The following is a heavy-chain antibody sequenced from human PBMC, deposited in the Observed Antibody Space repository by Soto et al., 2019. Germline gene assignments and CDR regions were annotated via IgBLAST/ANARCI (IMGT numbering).Heavy chain of an antibody. V-gene: IGHV5-10-1*01. CDR1: GCSFTSYW. CDR3: ARRQIAVAGDYYYGMDV. D-gene: IGHD6-19*01. Sequence: GESLKISCKGSGCSFTSYWISWVRQMPGKGLEWMGRIDPSDSYTNYSPSFQGHDTISADKSISTAYLQWSSLKASDTAMYYCARRQIAVAGDYYYGMDVWGQGTTVT. CDR2: IDPSDSYT. J-gene: IGHJ6*02.